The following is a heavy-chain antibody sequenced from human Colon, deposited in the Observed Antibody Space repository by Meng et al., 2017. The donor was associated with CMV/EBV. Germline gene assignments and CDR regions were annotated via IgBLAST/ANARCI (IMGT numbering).Heavy chain of an antibody. J-gene: IGHJ4*02. CDR3: AKDRAYCGSFSCSPNYFDG. Sequence: GGSLRLSCAASGFTFDRNSMSWVRQPPGKGLEWVSGINGVGDTTYYADSVKGRFTISRDNSKNTLYLRMIDLRAEDTAMYYCAKDRAYCGSFSCSPNYFDGWGQGNLVTVSS. D-gene: IGHD2-21*01. CDR2: INGVGDTT. CDR1: GFTFDRNS. V-gene: IGHV3-23*01.